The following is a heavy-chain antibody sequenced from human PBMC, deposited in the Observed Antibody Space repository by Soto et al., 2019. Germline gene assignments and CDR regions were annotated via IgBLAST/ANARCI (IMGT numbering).Heavy chain of an antibody. Sequence: ASVTVSCKDSGFSFTGYYIHWLRQAHGQGLEWMGWINAHSGGTEYAQKFQGRVTLTRDTSIATAYLTLTSLTSDDTALYYCARSIGPAAGWYFDVWGQGILVTVSS. CDR3: ARSIGPAAGWYFDV. CDR2: INAHSGGT. CDR1: GFSFTGYY. V-gene: IGHV1-2*02. J-gene: IGHJ4*02. D-gene: IGHD6-6*01.